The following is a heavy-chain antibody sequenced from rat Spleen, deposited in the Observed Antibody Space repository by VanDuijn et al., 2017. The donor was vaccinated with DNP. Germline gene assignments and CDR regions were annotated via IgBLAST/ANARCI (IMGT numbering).Heavy chain of an antibody. J-gene: IGHJ3*01. CDR2: INTGSEIT. CDR3: ARGTTGITPFAY. V-gene: IGHV1-43*01. CDR1: GYTFTSYA. Sequence: QIQLQQSGAELAKPGSSVKISCKASGYTFTSYAMHWIKQTTGQALEYIGYINTGSEITYYNEKFKGKATLTVDKSSSTAFMQLSSLTPDDSAVYYCARGTTGITPFAYWGQGTLVTVSS. D-gene: IGHD1-9*01.